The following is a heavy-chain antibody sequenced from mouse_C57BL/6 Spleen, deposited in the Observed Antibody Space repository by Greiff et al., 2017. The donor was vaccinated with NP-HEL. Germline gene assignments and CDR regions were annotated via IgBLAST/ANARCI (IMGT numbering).Heavy chain of an antibody. J-gene: IGHJ2*01. CDR2: IHPNSGST. V-gene: IGHV1-64*01. D-gene: IGHD1-1*01. Sequence: VKLQQPGAELVKPGASVKLSCKASGYTFTSYWMHWVKQRPGQGLEWIGMIHPNSGSTNYNEKFKGKATLTVDKSSSTAYMELRSLTSEDSAVYYCARYYYGSSYAGFDYWGQGTTLTVSS. CDR1: GYTFTSYW. CDR3: ARYYYGSSYAGFDY.